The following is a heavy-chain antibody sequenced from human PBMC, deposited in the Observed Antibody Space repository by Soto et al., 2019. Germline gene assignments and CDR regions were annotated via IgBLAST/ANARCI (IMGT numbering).Heavy chain of an antibody. D-gene: IGHD4-17*01. CDR2: IGTAGDT. CDR1: GFTFSSYD. CDR3: ARDNYYGDHYYYGMDV. J-gene: IGHJ6*02. Sequence: RGSLRLSCAASGFTFSSYDMHWVRQATGKGLEWVSAIGTAGDTYYPGSVKGRFTISRENAKNSLYLQMNSLRAEDTAVYYCARDNYYGDHYYYGMDVWGQGTTVTVSS. V-gene: IGHV3-13*01.